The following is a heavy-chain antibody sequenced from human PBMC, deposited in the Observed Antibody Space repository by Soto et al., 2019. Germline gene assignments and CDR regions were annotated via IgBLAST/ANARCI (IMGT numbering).Heavy chain of an antibody. CDR2: INAHSGGT. J-gene: IGHJ5*01. Sequence: ASVKVSCKASGFSFTGYYIHWLRQAPGQGLEWMGWINAHSGGTEYAQKFQGRVTLTRDTSISTAYMTLSSLRSDDTAIYYCAQDVTRALAYWLESWDQVHKVIVSS. V-gene: IGHV1-2*02. CDR3: AQDVTRALAYWLES. D-gene: IGHD3-16*01. CDR1: GFSFTGYY.